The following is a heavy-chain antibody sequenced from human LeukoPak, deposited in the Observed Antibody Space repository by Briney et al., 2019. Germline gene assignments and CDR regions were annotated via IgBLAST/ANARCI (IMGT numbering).Heavy chain of an antibody. D-gene: IGHD3-3*01. CDR2: INSDGSYT. V-gene: IGHV3-74*01. Sequence: GGSLRLSCAASGFTFSSYAMSWVRQAPGKGLVWVSRINSDGSYTSYADFVKGRFTISRDSAKNTLYLQMNSLRAEDTAVYYCATSSGYFSYYFDYWGQGTLVTVSS. CDR1: GFTFSSYA. J-gene: IGHJ4*02. CDR3: ATSSGYFSYYFDY.